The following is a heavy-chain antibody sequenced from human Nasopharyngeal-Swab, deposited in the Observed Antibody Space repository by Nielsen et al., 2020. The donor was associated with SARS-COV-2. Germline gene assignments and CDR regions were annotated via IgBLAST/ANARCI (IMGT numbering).Heavy chain of an antibody. CDR1: GFTFSSYA. Sequence: GESLKISCAASGFTFSSYAMSWVRQAPGKGLEWVSAISGSGGSTYYADSVKGRFTISRDNSKNTLYLQMNSLRAEDTAVYYCAKAEDTATPFDYWGQGTLVTVSP. V-gene: IGHV3-23*01. CDR2: ISGSGGST. CDR3: AKAEDTATPFDY. J-gene: IGHJ4*02. D-gene: IGHD5-18*01.